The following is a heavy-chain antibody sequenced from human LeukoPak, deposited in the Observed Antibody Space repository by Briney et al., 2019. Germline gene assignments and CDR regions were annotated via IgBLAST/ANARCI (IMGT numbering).Heavy chain of an antibody. CDR3: TTDTGGYWTWPDY. J-gene: IGHJ4*02. D-gene: IGHD3-22*01. Sequence: GGSLRLSCAASEFTLSNAWMSWVRQAPGKGLEWVGRIRPRSEGGTTEYAAPVKGRFTISRDDSKNTLYLQMNSLKTEDTGVYYCTTDTGGYWTWPDYRGQGTLVTVSS. CDR2: IRPRSEGGTT. V-gene: IGHV3-15*01. CDR1: EFTLSNAW.